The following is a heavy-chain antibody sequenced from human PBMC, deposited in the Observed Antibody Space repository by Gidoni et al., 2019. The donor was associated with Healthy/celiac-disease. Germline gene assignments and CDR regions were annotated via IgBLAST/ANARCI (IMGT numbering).Heavy chain of an antibody. D-gene: IGHD6-19*01. CDR3: ARGLKAVADPFDY. V-gene: IGHV4-34*01. Sequence: QVQLQQWGAGLLKPSEILSLTCAVYGGSFSAYYWSWIRPPPGKGLEWIGEINHSGSTNYNPSLKSRVTISVDTSKNQFSLKLSSVTAADTAVYYCARGLKAVADPFDYWGQGTLVTVSS. CDR1: GGSFSAYY. CDR2: INHSGST. J-gene: IGHJ4*02.